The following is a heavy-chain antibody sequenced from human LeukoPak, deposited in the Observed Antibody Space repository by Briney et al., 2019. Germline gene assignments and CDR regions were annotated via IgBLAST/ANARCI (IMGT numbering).Heavy chain of an antibody. CDR1: GLTFTDAW. CDR2: IKSNTVGGTT. Sequence: GESLRLSCAASGLTFTDAWMSWVRQAPGKGLEWVGHIKSNTVGGTTDYAAPVKGRFTISRDDSKTTLYLQMNSLKTEDTALYYCATEYYGSYNYWGQGALVTVSS. J-gene: IGHJ4*02. CDR3: ATEYYGSYNY. V-gene: IGHV3-15*01. D-gene: IGHD1-26*01.